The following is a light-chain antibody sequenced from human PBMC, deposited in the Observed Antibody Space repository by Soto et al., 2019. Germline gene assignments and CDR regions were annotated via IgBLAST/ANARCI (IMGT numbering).Light chain of an antibody. V-gene: IGKV1-5*03. Sequence: DIQITQSPSTLSASVGDRVTISCRASEFISKWLAWYQQKPGTAPKLLIYQASSLESGVPSRFSGSGSGTEFPLTITSLQHDDFATYYCQHYNSYLETFGQGTKVEIK. J-gene: IGKJ1*01. CDR1: EFISKW. CDR2: QAS. CDR3: QHYNSYLET.